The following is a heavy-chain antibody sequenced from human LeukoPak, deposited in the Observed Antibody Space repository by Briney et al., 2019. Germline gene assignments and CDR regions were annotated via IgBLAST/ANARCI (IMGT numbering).Heavy chain of an antibody. CDR1: GYTFTNHW. Sequence: GESLKISCKGSGYTFTNHWISWVRQMPGKGLEWMGKTDPSDSYTNYSPSFQGHVTISADKSISTAYLQWSSLKASDTAMYYCARAPDSGSGYDYFDYWGQGTLVTVSS. CDR3: ARAPDSGSGYDYFDY. V-gene: IGHV5-10-1*01. J-gene: IGHJ4*02. CDR2: TDPSDSYT. D-gene: IGHD5-12*01.